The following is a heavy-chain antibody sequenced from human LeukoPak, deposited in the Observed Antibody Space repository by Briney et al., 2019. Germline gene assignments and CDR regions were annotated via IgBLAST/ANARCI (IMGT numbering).Heavy chain of an antibody. J-gene: IGHJ4*02. CDR2: IFTSGST. CDR3: ARNGGDAYNTFDY. D-gene: IGHD5-24*01. CDR1: GGSISSYY. Sequence: SETLSLTCTVSGGSISSYYWSWIRQPPGKGLEWIGYIFTSGSTNYNPSLKCRVTISVDTSKNQFSLKLSSVTAADTAVYYCARNGGDAYNTFDYWGQGTLVTVSS. V-gene: IGHV4-4*09.